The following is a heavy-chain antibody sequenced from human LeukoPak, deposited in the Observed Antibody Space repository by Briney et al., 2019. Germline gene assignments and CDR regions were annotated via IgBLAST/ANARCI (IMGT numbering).Heavy chain of an antibody. CDR3: ARRGGTGTTHWFDP. Sequence: PGGSLRLSCAASGFTFSSYSMNWVRQAPGKGLEWFSSISSSSSYIYYADSVKGRFTISRHNAKNSLYLQMNSLRAEDTAVYYCARRGGTGTTHWFDPWGQGTLVTVSS. V-gene: IGHV3-21*01. D-gene: IGHD1-7*01. CDR1: GFTFSSYS. CDR2: ISSSSSYI. J-gene: IGHJ5*02.